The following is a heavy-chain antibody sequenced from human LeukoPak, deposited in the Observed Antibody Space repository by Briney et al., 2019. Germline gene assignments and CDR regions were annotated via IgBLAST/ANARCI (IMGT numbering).Heavy chain of an antibody. Sequence: ASVKVSCKASGYTFTGYYMHWVRQAPGQGLEWMGWISAYNGHTHYAQKLQGRVTMTTDTSTSTAYMELRSLRSDDTAVYYCAREPRYSGNYRTNWFDRWGQGTLVTVSS. J-gene: IGHJ5*02. CDR1: GYTFTGYY. V-gene: IGHV1-18*04. D-gene: IGHD1-26*01. CDR3: AREPRYSGNYRTNWFDR. CDR2: ISAYNGHT.